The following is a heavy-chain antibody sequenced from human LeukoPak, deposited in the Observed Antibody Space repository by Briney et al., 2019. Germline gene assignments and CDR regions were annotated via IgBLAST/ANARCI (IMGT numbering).Heavy chain of an antibody. CDR2: ISGSGGST. CDR3: AKGGAVLRFLEWLFDY. CDR1: GFTFSSYA. Sequence: GGSLRLSCAASGFTFSSYAMSWVRQAPGKGLEWVSAISGSGGSTYYADSVKGRFTISRDNSKNTLYLQMNSLRAEDTAVYYCAKGGAVLRFLEWLFDYWGQGTLVTVPS. V-gene: IGHV3-23*01. J-gene: IGHJ4*02. D-gene: IGHD3-3*01.